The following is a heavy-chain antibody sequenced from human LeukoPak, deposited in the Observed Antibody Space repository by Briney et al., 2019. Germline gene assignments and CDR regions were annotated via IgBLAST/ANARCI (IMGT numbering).Heavy chain of an antibody. CDR2: IGSTGTDR. D-gene: IGHD1-14*01. CDR1: GFTFSSCG. V-gene: IGHV3-21*01. J-gene: IGHJ4*02. Sequence: GGSLRLSCAASGFTFSSCGFNWVRQAPGKGLEWVSSIGSTGTDRYYADSVRGRFTISRDNAKNSIYLQMDSLRDEDTAVYYCATETIGRHYDYWGQGTLLTVSS. CDR3: ATETIGRHYDY.